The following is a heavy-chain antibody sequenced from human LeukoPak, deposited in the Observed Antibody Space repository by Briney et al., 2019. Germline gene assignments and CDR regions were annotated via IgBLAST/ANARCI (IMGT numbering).Heavy chain of an antibody. CDR1: GGSIGSSSYF. Sequence: SETLSLTCTVSGGSIGSSSYFWAWIRQPPGKGLEWIGSINYSGKTYYNPSLKSRVTISVVTSKNHFSLNLSSVTAADTAVYYCARALRGSYDAFDIWGQGTMVTVSS. CDR3: ARALRGSYDAFDI. CDR2: INYSGKT. D-gene: IGHD3-16*01. J-gene: IGHJ3*02. V-gene: IGHV4-39*07.